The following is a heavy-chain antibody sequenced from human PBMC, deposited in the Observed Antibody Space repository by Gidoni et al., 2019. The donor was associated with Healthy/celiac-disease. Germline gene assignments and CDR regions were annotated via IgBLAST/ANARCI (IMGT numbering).Heavy chain of an antibody. CDR3: AKDQVRNGATVVTTLDY. J-gene: IGHJ4*02. CDR1: GFTFGIYA. D-gene: IGHD4-17*01. Sequence: EVQLLESGGGLVQPGGSLRLSCAASGFTFGIYAMGWVRQAPGKGLEWVSAISGSGGHTYYADSVKGGFTISRDNSQNTLYLQMNSLRAEDTAVYYCAKDQVRNGATVVTTLDYWGQGTLVTVSS. CDR2: ISGSGGHT. V-gene: IGHV3-23*01.